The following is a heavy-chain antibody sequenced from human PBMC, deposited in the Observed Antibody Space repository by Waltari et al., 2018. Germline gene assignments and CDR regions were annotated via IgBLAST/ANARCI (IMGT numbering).Heavy chain of an antibody. CDR3: AREEGEWGEYYFDY. Sequence: QVQLQESGPGLVTPSETLSLTCTVSGGSISSYYWSWIRQPPGTGLEWIGYIYYSGSTNYNPSLKSRVTISVDTSKNQFSLKLSSVTAADTAVYYCAREEGEWGEYYFDYWGQGTLVTVSS. CDR2: IYYSGST. V-gene: IGHV4-59*01. D-gene: IGHD3-16*01. J-gene: IGHJ4*02. CDR1: GGSISSYY.